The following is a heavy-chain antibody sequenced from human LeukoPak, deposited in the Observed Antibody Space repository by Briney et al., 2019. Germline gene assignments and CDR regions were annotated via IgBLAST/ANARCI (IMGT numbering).Heavy chain of an antibody. CDR1: GYTFISYA. J-gene: IGHJ4*02. V-gene: IGHV1-3*01. CDR2: INAGNGNT. Sequence: ASVNVSCKASGYTFISYAMHWVRQAPGQRLEWMGWINAGNGNTKYSQKFQGRVTITRDTSASTAYMELSSLRSEDTAVYYCAIPPGRYSSSSGYWGQGTLVTVSS. D-gene: IGHD6-6*01. CDR3: AIPPGRYSSSSGY.